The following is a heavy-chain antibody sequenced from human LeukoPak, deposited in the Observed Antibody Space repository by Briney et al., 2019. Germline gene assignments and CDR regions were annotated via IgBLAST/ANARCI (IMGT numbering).Heavy chain of an antibody. J-gene: IGHJ3*02. CDR3: AIVATIVEDAFDT. V-gene: IGHV3-43*02. CDR2: ISGDGGST. D-gene: IGHD5-12*01. Sequence: GGSLRLSCAASGFTFDDYAMHWVRQAPGKGLEWVSLISGDGGSTYYADSVKGRFTISRDNSKNSLYLQMNSLRTEDTALYYCAIVATIVEDAFDTWGQGTMVTVSS. CDR1: GFTFDDYA.